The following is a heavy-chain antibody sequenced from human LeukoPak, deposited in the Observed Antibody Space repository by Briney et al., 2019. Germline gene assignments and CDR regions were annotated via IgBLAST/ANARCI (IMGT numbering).Heavy chain of an antibody. CDR3: ATDRRGSYQSWFDP. V-gene: IGHV4-38-2*02. CDR2: IYHSGST. CDR1: GYSISSGYY. D-gene: IGHD1-26*01. Sequence: SETLSLTCTVSGYSISSGYYWGWIRQPPGKGLEWIGSIYHSGSTYYNPSLKSRVTISVDKSKNQFSLKVSSVTAADTAVYYCATDRRGSYQSWFDPWGQGTLVTVSS. J-gene: IGHJ5*02.